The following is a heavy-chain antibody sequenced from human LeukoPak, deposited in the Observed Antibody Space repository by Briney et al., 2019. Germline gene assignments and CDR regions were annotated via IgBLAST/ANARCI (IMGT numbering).Heavy chain of an antibody. V-gene: IGHV3-30*01. Sequence: PGGSLRLSCAASGFTFSSYAMHWVRQAPGKGLEWVAVISYDGSNKYYAGSVKGRFTISRDNSKNTLYLQMNSLRAEDTAVYYCAREGMVVAPRYSSYFDYWGQGTLVTVSS. CDR1: GFTFSSYA. CDR2: ISYDGSNK. J-gene: IGHJ4*02. D-gene: IGHD2-15*01. CDR3: AREGMVVAPRYSSYFDY.